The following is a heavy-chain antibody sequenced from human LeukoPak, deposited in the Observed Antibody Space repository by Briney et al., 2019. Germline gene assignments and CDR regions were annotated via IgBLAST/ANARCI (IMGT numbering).Heavy chain of an antibody. CDR1: GLTFTSYA. CDR2: FTVNGVNT. V-gene: IGHV3-23*01. Sequence: GGPLRLSCRVFGLTFTSYAMSWVAKAPGKGLDWVSSFTVNGVNTYHADSFKGRFTISRDNSKNMLYLQINSLRAEDTAVYYCARDRNYFEALHRSYWGQGTLVTVSS. J-gene: IGHJ4*02. CDR3: ARDRNYFEALHRSY. D-gene: IGHD3-10*01.